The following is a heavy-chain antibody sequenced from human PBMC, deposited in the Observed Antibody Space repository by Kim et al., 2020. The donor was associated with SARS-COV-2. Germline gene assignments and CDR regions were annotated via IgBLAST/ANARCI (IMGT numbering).Heavy chain of an antibody. D-gene: IGHD5-18*01. J-gene: IGHJ4*02. CDR2: IRSKAYGGTT. Sequence: GGSLRLSCTASGFTFGDYAMSWVRQAPGKGLEWVGFIRSKAYGGTTEYAASVKGRFTISRDDSKSIAYLQMNSLKTEDTAVYYCTRDRDEVPTWIQLWPSFDYWGQGTLVTVSS. CDR3: TRDRDEVPTWIQLWPSFDY. V-gene: IGHV3-49*04. CDR1: GFTFGDYA.